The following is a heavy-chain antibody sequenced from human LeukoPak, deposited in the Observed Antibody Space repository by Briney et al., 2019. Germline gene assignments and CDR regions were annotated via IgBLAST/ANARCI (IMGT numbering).Heavy chain of an antibody. D-gene: IGHD6-13*01. CDR3: ARGRQQLVRRSIFDY. Sequence: SGTPSPTRPGSGGSLSSGSYYWSWVPQPPREGLEWVGRIYTSGSTYYNPSLKSRVTISVDTSKNQFSLKLSSVTAADTAVYYCARGRQQLVRRSIFDYWGQGTLVTVSS. J-gene: IGHJ4*02. V-gene: IGHV4-61*02. CDR1: GGSLSSGSYY. CDR2: IYTSGST.